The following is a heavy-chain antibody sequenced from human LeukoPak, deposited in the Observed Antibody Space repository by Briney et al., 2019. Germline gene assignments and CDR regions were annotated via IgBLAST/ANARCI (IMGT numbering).Heavy chain of an antibody. CDR1: GCSFTSYW. CDR3: ARQRGIAVAVTYYFDY. Sequence: GESLKISCKGSGCSFTSYWIGWVRQMPGKGLEWMGIIYPGDSDTRYSPSFQGQVTISADKSISTAYLQWSSLKASDTAMYYCARQRGIAVAVTYYFDYWGQGTLVTVSS. J-gene: IGHJ4*02. V-gene: IGHV5-51*01. D-gene: IGHD6-19*01. CDR2: IYPGDSDT.